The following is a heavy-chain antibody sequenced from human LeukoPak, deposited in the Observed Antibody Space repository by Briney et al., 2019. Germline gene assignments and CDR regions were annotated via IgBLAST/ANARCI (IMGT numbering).Heavy chain of an antibody. CDR3: ARFPSLLPFDY. CDR2: INPNNGGT. Sequence: ASVKVSCEASGYTFTGYYMRWVRQAPGQGLEWMGWINPNNGGTNYAPKFQGRVTMTRDTSISTAYMELSSLRSDDTAVYYCARFPSLLPFDYWGQGTLVIVSS. V-gene: IGHV1-2*02. CDR1: GYTFTGYY. J-gene: IGHJ4*02. D-gene: IGHD1-26*01.